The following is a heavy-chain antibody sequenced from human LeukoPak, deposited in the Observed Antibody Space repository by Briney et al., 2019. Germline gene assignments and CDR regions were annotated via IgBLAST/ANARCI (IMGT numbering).Heavy chain of an antibody. CDR3: AGGQHLGDFDY. D-gene: IGHD6-13*01. CDR2: IYPGDSDT. Sequence: GESLQISCKGSGYIFTSYWIGWVRPLPGKGLEWMGIIYPGDSDTRYSPSFQGQVTISAHKSISTAYLQWSSLKASDTAMYYCAGGQHLGDFDYRGQGTLVTVSS. J-gene: IGHJ4*02. CDR1: GYIFTSYW. V-gene: IGHV5-51*01.